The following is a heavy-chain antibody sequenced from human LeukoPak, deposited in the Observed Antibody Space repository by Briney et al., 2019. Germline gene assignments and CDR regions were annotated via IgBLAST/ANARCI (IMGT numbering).Heavy chain of an antibody. V-gene: IGHV1-2*02. D-gene: IGHD1-26*01. CDR2: INPNSGDT. CDR1: GYTFSGYY. CDR3: ASVCVITQYDGSPDDFAS. Sequence: SVQVSCKTSGYTFSGYYIHWRLQPPGQGLEWGVWINPNSGDTDYTQKFQSRVTVTRDTSMSTSYMELGTLTAADTAVYYCASVCVITQYDGSPDDFASWGQGTLVTVGS. J-gene: IGHJ4*02.